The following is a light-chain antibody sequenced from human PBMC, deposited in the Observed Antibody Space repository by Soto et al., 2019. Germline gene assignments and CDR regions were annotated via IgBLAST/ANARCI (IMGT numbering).Light chain of an antibody. CDR2: AAS. Sequence: TQSPGTLSLSPGERATLSCRASQSVSSSYLAWYQQKPGKAPKLLIYAASTLQSGVPSRFSGSGSGTDFTLTISCLQSEDFATYYCQQYYSYPWTFGQGTKVDIK. CDR3: QQYYSYPWT. CDR1: QSVSSSY. V-gene: IGKV1-8*01. J-gene: IGKJ1*01.